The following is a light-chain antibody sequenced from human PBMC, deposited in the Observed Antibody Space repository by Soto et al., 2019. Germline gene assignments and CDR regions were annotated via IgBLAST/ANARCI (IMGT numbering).Light chain of an antibody. CDR2: GAS. CDR1: QTVLSN. CDR3: QQYNNWPIT. V-gene: IGKV3-15*01. Sequence: EILMTPSPATLTVSPGERATLSCGASQTVLSNLAWYQQKPGQAPRLLIYGASTRATGIPARFSGSGSGTEFTLTISSLQSEDFEVYYCQQYNNWPITFGQGTRLEIK. J-gene: IGKJ5*01.